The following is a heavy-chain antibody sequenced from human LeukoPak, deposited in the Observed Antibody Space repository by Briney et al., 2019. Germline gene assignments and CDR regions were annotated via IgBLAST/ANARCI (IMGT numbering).Heavy chain of an antibody. CDR3: ARDRATVTTNPRGVEDY. CDR1: GFTFSSYS. V-gene: IGHV3-21*01. J-gene: IGHJ4*02. CDR2: ISSSSSYI. Sequence: PGGSLRLSCAASGFTFSSYSMNWVRQAPGKGLEWVSSISSSSSYIYNADSVKGRFTISRDNAKNSLYLQMNSLRAEDTAVYYCARDRATVTTNPRGVEDYWGQGTLVTVSS. D-gene: IGHD4-17*01.